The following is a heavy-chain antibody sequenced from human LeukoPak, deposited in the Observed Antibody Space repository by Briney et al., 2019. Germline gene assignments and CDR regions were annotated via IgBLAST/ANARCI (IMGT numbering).Heavy chain of an antibody. D-gene: IGHD2-2*01. CDR1: GYIFNNYA. CDR3: VKGGQDCSPTTCYYD. Sequence: GGSLRLSCVASGYIFNNYAVSWVRQAPGKGLEWVSAISGSGSTYYADSVKGRFTISRDNSKNTGYLQMNSLRAEDTAVYYCVKGGQDCSPTTCYYDWGQGTLVTVSP. CDR2: ISGSGST. J-gene: IGHJ4*02. V-gene: IGHV3-23*01.